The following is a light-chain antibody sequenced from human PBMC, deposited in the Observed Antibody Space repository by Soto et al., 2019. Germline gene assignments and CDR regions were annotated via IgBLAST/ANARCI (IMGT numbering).Light chain of an antibody. CDR3: AAWDDSLNGYV. CDR1: SSNIGSNT. J-gene: IGLJ1*01. Sequence: QLVLTQPPSASGTPGQRVTISCSGSSSNIGSNTVNWYQQLPGTAPKLLIYSNSQRPSGVPDRFSGSKSGTSASLAIGGLQSEDEDDYYCAAWDDSLNGYVFGTGTKLTVL. V-gene: IGLV1-44*01. CDR2: SNS.